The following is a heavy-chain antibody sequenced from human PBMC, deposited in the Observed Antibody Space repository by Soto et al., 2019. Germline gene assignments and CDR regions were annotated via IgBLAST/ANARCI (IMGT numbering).Heavy chain of an antibody. Sequence: PSETLSLTCTVSGGSISSGDYYWSWIRQPPGKGLEWIGYIYYSGSTYYNPSLKSRVTISVDTSKNQFSLKLTSVTAADTAVYYCARDKITGLFDYWGQGTLVTGSS. J-gene: IGHJ4*02. CDR2: IYYSGST. CDR3: ARDKITGLFDY. CDR1: GGSISSGDYY. D-gene: IGHD2-8*02. V-gene: IGHV4-30-4*01.